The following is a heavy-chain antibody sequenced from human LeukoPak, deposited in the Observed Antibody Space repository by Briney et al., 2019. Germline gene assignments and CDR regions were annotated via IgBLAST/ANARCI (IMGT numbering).Heavy chain of an antibody. CDR1: GGTFSSYA. J-gene: IGHJ3*02. CDR2: IIPIFGTA. CDR3: ARDSDFRGYSYGYGENAFDI. V-gene: IGHV1-69*05. Sequence: SVKVSCKASGGTFSSYAISWVRQAPGQGLEWMGRIIPIFGTANYAQKFQGRVTITTDESTSTAYMELSSLRSEDTAGYYCARDSDFRGYSYGYGENAFDIWGQGTMVTVSS. D-gene: IGHD5-18*01.